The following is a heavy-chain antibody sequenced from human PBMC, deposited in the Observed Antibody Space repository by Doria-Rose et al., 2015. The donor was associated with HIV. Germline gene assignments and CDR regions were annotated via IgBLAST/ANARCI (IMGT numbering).Heavy chain of an antibody. CDR1: GFTFSSYW. Sequence: GSLRLSCAASGFTFSSYWMSWVRQAPGKGLEWVANIKQDGSEKYYVDSVKGRFTISRDNAKNSLYLQMNSLRAEDTAVYYCARDAGDYNFWSGYYSRYWYFDLWGRGTLVTVSS. D-gene: IGHD3-3*01. CDR3: ARDAGDYNFWSGYYSRYWYFDL. J-gene: IGHJ2*01. CDR2: IKQDGSEK. V-gene: IGHV3-7*01.